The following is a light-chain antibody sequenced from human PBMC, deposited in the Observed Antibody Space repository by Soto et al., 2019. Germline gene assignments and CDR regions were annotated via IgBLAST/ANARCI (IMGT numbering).Light chain of an antibody. CDR2: DAS. Sequence: DIQMTQSPSSLSASVGDRVTITCQASQDISNYLNWYQQKPGKAPKLLIYDASNLETGVPSRFSGSGSGTDFTFTIRRLQPEDIGTYYCQQYDNLPPSITFGQGTRLEIK. CDR3: QQYDNLPPSIT. V-gene: IGKV1-33*01. CDR1: QDISNY. J-gene: IGKJ5*01.